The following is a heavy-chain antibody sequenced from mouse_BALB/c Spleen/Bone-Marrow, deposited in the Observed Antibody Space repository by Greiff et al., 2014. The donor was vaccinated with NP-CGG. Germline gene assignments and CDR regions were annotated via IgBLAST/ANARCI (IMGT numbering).Heavy chain of an antibody. Sequence: PVKTGASVKISCKASGYSFTGYYMHWVKQSHGKSLEWIGYISCYNGATSYNQKFKGKATFTVDTSSSTAYMQFNSLTSEDSAVYYCARHYGSSYGAMDYWGQGTSVTVSS. CDR3: ARHYGSSYGAMDY. D-gene: IGHD1-1*01. J-gene: IGHJ4*01. CDR1: GYSFTGYY. V-gene: IGHV1S34*01. CDR2: ISCYNGAT.